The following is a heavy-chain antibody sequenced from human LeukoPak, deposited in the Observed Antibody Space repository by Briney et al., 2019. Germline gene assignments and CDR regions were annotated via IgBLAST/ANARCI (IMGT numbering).Heavy chain of an antibody. Sequence: PGGSLRLSCAASGFTFSSSAMSWVRQAPGKGLEWVSSSSGGGAITYYADSVKGRFTISRDNSKNTLYLQMSSLRAEDTAVYYCATNWNPLDYWGQGTLVTVSS. CDR2: SSGGGAIT. J-gene: IGHJ4*02. CDR3: ATNWNPLDY. V-gene: IGHV3-23*01. CDR1: GFTFSSSA. D-gene: IGHD1-1*01.